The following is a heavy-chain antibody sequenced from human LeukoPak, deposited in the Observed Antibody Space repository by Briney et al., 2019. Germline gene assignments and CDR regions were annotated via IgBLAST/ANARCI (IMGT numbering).Heavy chain of an antibody. CDR2: ISESGGTI. Sequence: PGGSLRLSCAASGFTFSDYYMTWIRQAPGKGLDWVSYISESGGTIHYADSVKGRFTISRDNSKNTLYLQMNSLRAEDTAVYYCAKSHCSSTSCYYYYYMDVWGKGTTVTVSS. J-gene: IGHJ6*03. D-gene: IGHD2-2*01. V-gene: IGHV3-11*01. CDR3: AKSHCSSTSCYYYYYMDV. CDR1: GFTFSDYY.